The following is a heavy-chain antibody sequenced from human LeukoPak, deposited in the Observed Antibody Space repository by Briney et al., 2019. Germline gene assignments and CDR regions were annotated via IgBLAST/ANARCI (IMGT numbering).Heavy chain of an antibody. CDR2: IYYSGST. J-gene: IGHJ5*02. V-gene: IGHV4-59*01. CDR1: GGSISSYY. D-gene: IGHD3-10*01. Sequence: SESLSLTCTVSGGSISSYYWSWIRQPPGKGLGWIGYIYYSGSTNYNPSLKSRVTISVDTSKNQFSLKLSSVTAADTAVYYCARDRVQSGWFDPWGQGTLVTVSS. CDR3: ARDRVQSGWFDP.